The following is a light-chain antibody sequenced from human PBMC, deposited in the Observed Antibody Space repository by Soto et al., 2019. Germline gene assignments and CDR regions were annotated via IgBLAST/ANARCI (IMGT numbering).Light chain of an antibody. V-gene: IGLV2-8*01. CDR2: DVS. J-gene: IGLJ2*01. CDR3: RSYAGSNNPLL. Sequence: QSALTQPPSASGSPGQSVTISCTGTSTDIGAYYAVYWYQQHPGKAPKLIIFDVSKRPSGVPDRFSAFKSGNAASLTVSGLQAEDEADYYCRSYAGSNNPLLFGGGTKLTVL. CDR1: STDIGAYYA.